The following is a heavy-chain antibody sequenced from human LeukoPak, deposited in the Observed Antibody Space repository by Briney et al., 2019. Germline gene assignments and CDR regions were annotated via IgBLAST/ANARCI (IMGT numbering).Heavy chain of an antibody. V-gene: IGHV3-30*03. CDR1: GVTFSTYA. Sequence: GRSLILSCAASGVTFSTYAMHWVRQAPGKGLEWVALISNDGFKKYYPDSVEGRFIISRDNSKNTLFLQMNSLRTEDTAVYYCAPSPNYGSGTSGYWGEGTQVSVSS. D-gene: IGHD3-10*01. CDR2: ISNDGFKK. CDR3: APSPNYGSGTSGY. J-gene: IGHJ4*02.